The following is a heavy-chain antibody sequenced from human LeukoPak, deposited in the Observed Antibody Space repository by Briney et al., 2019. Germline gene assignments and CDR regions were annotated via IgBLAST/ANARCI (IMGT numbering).Heavy chain of an antibody. V-gene: IGHV3-43*01. J-gene: IGHJ4*02. D-gene: IGHD6-19*01. Sequence: GGSLRLSCAASGFTFDDYTMHWVRQAPGKGLEWVSLISWDGGSTYYADSVKGRFTISRDNSKNSLYLQMNSLRTEDTALYYCARGYSSGPLDWGQGTLVTVSS. CDR1: GFTFDDYT. CDR2: ISWDGGST. CDR3: ARGYSSGPLD.